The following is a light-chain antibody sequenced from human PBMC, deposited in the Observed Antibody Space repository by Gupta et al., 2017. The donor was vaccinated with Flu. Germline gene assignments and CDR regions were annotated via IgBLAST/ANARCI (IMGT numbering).Light chain of an antibody. CDR2: GAS. J-gene: IGKJ1*01. CDR3: QQYGNSPWT. CDR1: QSVSNDY. V-gene: IGKV3-20*01. Sequence: IVLTQSPVTLSLSPGQRATLSCGASQSVSNDYLAWYQQKPGQSPRLLIYGASSRATGIPDRFSGSGSGTXFTLTIXGLEPEDFAVYYCQQYGNSPWTFGXGTKVDIK.